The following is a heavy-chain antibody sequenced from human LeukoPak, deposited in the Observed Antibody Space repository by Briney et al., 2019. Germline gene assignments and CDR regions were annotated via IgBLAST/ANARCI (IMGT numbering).Heavy chain of an antibody. CDR2: IYYSGST. J-gene: IGHJ5*02. D-gene: IGHD2-15*01. V-gene: IGHV4-39*01. Sequence: PSETLSLTCTVSGGSISSSSYYWGWIRQPPGKGLEWIGSIYYSGSTYYNPSLKSRVTISVDTSKNQFSLKLSSVTAADTAVYYCARVGGGGSSLSFDPWGQGTLVTVSS. CDR3: ARVGGGGSSLSFDP. CDR1: GGSISSSSYY.